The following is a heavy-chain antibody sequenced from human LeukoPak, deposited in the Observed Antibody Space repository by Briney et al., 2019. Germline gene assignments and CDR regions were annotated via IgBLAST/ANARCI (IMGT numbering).Heavy chain of an antibody. CDR1: GDSVSSNSAA. J-gene: IGHJ4*02. V-gene: IGHV6-1*01. Sequence: SQTLSLTCAISGDSVSSNSAAWNWIRQSPSRGLEWLGRTYYRSKWYNDYAVSVKSRITINPDTSKNQFSLKLSSVTAADTAVYYCARDRGGYGSGSYQPIDYWGQGTLVTVSS. CDR3: ARDRGGYGSGSYQPIDY. CDR2: TYYRSKWYN. D-gene: IGHD3-10*01.